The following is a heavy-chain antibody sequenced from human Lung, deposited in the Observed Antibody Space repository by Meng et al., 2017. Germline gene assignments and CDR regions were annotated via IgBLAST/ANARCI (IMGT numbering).Heavy chain of an antibody. CDR3: ARGTRVSCTGVICYPFDF. V-gene: IGHV3-23*01. CDR2: TAATDGGT. Sequence: EVQLLESGGGLVQPGGSLRLSCAAPGFTFRNYAMSWVRQAPEKGLEWVSATAATDGGTYHAASVRGRFTISRDNSKNTLSLQMNSLRADDTAIYYCARGTRVSCTGVICYPFDFWGQGTLVTVSS. CDR1: GFTFRNYA. J-gene: IGHJ4*02. D-gene: IGHD2-8*02.